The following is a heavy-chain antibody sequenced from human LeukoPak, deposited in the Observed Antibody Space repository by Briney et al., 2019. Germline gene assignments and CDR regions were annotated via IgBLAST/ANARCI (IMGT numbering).Heavy chain of an antibody. CDR3: AKSFGYSRSWFDN. D-gene: IGHD6-13*01. V-gene: IGHV3-23*01. CDR2: IGGRGGDT. Sequence: GWSLRLSCAASGCTFSSYTMSWVRQAPGKGREWVAAIGGRGGDTYYADSVKGRFTISRDNSKNTLYLQMNSLRAEDTAVYYCAKSFGYSRSWFDNWGQGTLVTVSS. CDR1: GCTFSSYT. J-gene: IGHJ4*02.